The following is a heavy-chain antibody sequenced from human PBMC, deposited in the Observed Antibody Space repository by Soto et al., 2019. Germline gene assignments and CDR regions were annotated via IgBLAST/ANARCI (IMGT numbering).Heavy chain of an antibody. Sequence: ASVKVSCKASGYTFTSYGISWVRQAPGQGLEWMGWISAYNGNTNYAQKLQGRVTMTTDTSTSTAYMELRSLRSDDTAVYYCATLYYDFWSGFFPTKNWFDPWGQGTLVTVSS. D-gene: IGHD3-3*01. V-gene: IGHV1-18*01. CDR3: ATLYYDFWSGFFPTKNWFDP. CDR2: ISAYNGNT. CDR1: GYTFTSYG. J-gene: IGHJ5*02.